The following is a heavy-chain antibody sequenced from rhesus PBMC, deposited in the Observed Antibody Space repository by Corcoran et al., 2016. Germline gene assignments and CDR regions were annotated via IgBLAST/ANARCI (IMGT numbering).Heavy chain of an antibody. V-gene: IGHV3S5*01. CDR1: GFTFSSYG. Sequence: EVQLVETGGGLVQPGGSLKLSCAASGFTFSSYGMSWVRQAPGKGLEWVSAINRGGGSTYYADSVKGRVNISRDNSKNTLSLQMNSLRAEDTAVYYCAKGWSLDYWGQGVLVTVSS. J-gene: IGHJ4*01. D-gene: IGHD6-13*01. CDR3: AKGWSLDY. CDR2: INRGGGST.